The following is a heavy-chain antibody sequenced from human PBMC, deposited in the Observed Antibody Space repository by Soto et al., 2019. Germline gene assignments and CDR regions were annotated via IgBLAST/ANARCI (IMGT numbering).Heavy chain of an antibody. V-gene: IGHV1-69*08. CDR3: ARGLGGRMDV. Sequence: QVQLVQSGAEVKKPGSSVRVSCKASGTIFSSYSISWVRQAPGQGLEWMGRIIPILGETNSAQKFQGRVTLTADKSTNTAYMELNSLRLEDTGVYYSARGLGGRMDVWGQGTTVTVSS. D-gene: IGHD3-16*01. J-gene: IGHJ6*02. CDR1: GTIFSSYS. CDR2: IIPILGET.